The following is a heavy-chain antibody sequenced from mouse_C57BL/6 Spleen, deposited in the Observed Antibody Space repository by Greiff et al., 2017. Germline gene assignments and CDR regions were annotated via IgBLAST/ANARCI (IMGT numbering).Heavy chain of an antibody. Sequence: EVQLQESGPELVKPGDSVKISCKASGYSFTGYFMNWVMQSHGKSLEWIGRINPYNGDTFYNQKFKGKATLTVDKSSSTAHMELRSLTSEDSAVYYCARRGYYGSSYYFDYWGQGTTLTVSS. CDR2: INPYNGDT. J-gene: IGHJ2*01. CDR3: ARRGYYGSSYYFDY. D-gene: IGHD1-1*01. CDR1: GYSFTGYF. V-gene: IGHV1-20*01.